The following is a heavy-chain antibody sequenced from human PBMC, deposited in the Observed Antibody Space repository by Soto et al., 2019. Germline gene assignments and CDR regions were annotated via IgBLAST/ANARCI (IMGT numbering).Heavy chain of an antibody. J-gene: IGHJ3*02. CDR1: GGTLRSYA. Sequence: QVQLVQSGAEVKKPGSSVRVSCKALGGTLRSYAISGVRQAPGQGLEWMGGISPIFGTANYAQKFQGRVTITADESTSTAYMELSSLRSEDTAVYYCARDTTVTTQGAFDIWGQGTMVTVSS. CDR3: ARDTTVTTQGAFDI. V-gene: IGHV1-69*12. D-gene: IGHD4-17*01. CDR2: ISPIFGTA.